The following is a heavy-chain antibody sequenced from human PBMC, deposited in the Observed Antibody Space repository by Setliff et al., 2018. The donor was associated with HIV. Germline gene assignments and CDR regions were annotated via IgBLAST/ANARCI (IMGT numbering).Heavy chain of an antibody. CDR3: ARQESYGNGGLYYFDY. J-gene: IGHJ4*02. CDR2: IYFTGSS. D-gene: IGHD2-8*02. V-gene: IGHV4-59*08. Sequence: SETLSLTCTVSGGSISTYYWSWIRQPPGKGLEWIGSIYFTGSSDNNPSLKSRVTISVDTSKNQFSLKLSSVTAADTAVYYCARQESYGNGGLYYFDYWGQGTLVTVSS. CDR1: GGSISTYY.